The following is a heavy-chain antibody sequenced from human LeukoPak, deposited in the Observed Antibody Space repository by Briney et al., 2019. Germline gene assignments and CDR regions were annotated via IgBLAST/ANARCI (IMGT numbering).Heavy chain of an antibody. Sequence: SGPTLVKPTRTLTLTCTFSGFSLTGGGVGVGWIRQPPGKALEWLALIYWNDDKRYSPSLKNRLTITKDTSKNQVVLTMTNVDPVDTATYYCAHKWDYNDYFDIWGQGTLVTVSS. V-gene: IGHV2-5*01. CDR1: GFSLTGGGVG. CDR3: AHKWDYNDYFDI. D-gene: IGHD1-26*01. CDR2: IYWNDDK. J-gene: IGHJ4*02.